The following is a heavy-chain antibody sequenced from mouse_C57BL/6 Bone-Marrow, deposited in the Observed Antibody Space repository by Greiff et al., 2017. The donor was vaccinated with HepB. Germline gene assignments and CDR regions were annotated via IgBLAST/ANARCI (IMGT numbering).Heavy chain of an antibody. J-gene: IGHJ3*01. Sequence: EVTLVESGGGLVKPGGSLKLSCAASGFTFSDYGMHWVRQAPEKGLEWVAYISSGSSTIYYADTVKGRFTISRDNAKNTLFLQMTSLRSEDTAMYYCARENWDDWFAYWGQGTLVTVSA. CDR2: ISSGSSTI. D-gene: IGHD4-1*01. V-gene: IGHV5-17*01. CDR1: GFTFSDYG. CDR3: ARENWDDWFAY.